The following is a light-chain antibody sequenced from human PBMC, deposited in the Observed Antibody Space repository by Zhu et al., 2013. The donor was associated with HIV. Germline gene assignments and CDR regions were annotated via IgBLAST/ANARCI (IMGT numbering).Light chain of an antibody. Sequence: EIVLTQSPGTLSLSPGERATLSCRASQSVTNSYLAWYQQKPGQAPRLLIYGASSRATGIPDRFSGSGSGTDFTLNISRLETEDFAVYYCQQRSTWPPPTFGGGTKIEIK. CDR2: GAS. CDR3: QQRSTWPPPT. V-gene: IGKV3D-20*02. J-gene: IGKJ4*01. CDR1: QSVTNSY.